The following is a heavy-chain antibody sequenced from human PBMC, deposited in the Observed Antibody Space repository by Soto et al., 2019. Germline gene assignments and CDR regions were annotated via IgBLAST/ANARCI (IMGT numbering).Heavy chain of an antibody. V-gene: IGHV4-59*08. D-gene: IGHD3-9*01. CDR3: ARHLVDDAIDI. Sequence: SETLSLTCTVSGGSIGDYYWSWIRQPPGKGLQWIGYMSYSGSTNYTPSLKSRVTMSLDTSKNQFSLKLRYVSAADTAVYYCARHLVDDAIDISGQGTIVTVSS. J-gene: IGHJ3*02. CDR1: GGSIGDYY. CDR2: MSYSGST.